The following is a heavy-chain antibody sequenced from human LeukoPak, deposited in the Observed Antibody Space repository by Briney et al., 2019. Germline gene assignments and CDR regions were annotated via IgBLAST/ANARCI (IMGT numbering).Heavy chain of an antibody. CDR1: GGTFSSYA. D-gene: IGHD6-6*01. V-gene: IGHV1-69*06. CDR2: IIPIFGTA. J-gene: IGHJ6*03. Sequence: ASVEVSCKASGGTFSSYAISWVRQAPGQGLEWMGRIIPIFGTANYAQKFQGRVTITADKSTSTAYMELSSLRSEDTAVYYCARGWGYSSSRSLYCYYMDVWGKGTTVSVSS. CDR3: ARGWGYSSSRSLYCYYMDV.